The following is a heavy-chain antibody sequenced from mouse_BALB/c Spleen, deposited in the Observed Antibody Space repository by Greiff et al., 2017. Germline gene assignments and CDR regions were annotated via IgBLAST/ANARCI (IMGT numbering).Heavy chain of an antibody. CDR1: GYSFTSYW. J-gene: IGHJ4*01. D-gene: IGHD2-1*01. V-gene: IGHV1-5*01. Sequence: EVKLQESGTVLARPGASVKMSCKASGYSFTSYWMHWVKQRPGQGLEWIGAIYPGNSDTSYNQKFKGKAKLTAVTSASTAYMELSSLTNEDSAVYYCTRGNYASLYAMDYWGQGTSVTVSS. CDR2: IYPGNSDT. CDR3: TRGNYASLYAMDY.